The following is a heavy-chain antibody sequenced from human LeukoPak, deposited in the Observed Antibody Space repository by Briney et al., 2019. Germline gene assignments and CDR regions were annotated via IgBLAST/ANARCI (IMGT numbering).Heavy chain of an antibody. J-gene: IGHJ4*02. CDR3: AKDQAGD. D-gene: IGHD6-19*01. V-gene: IGHV3-30*02. CDR1: GFIFNSYG. Sequence: GGSLRLSCAASGFIFNSYGMHWVRQAPDKRLEWVEFISYDGGAASYGNSVEGRFTISRDNSKNTVYLQMSSLKREDTAVYYCAKDQAGDWGQGTLVTVSS. CDR2: ISYDGGAA.